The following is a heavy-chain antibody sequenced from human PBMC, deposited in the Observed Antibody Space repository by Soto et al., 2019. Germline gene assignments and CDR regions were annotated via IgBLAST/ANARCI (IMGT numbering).Heavy chain of an antibody. CDR1: GVTFSSYA. J-gene: IGHJ6*02. D-gene: IGHD2-21*01. V-gene: IGHV1-69*01. Sequence: QVQLVQSGAEVKKPGSSVKVSCKASGVTFSSYAISWVRQAPGQGLEWMGGIIPIFGTANYAQKFQGRVTITADESTRTAYLELSSLTADYTAVYYCAGSTVFASSFFDVWGQGTTVTVSS. CDR2: IIPIFGTA. CDR3: AGSTVFASSFFDV.